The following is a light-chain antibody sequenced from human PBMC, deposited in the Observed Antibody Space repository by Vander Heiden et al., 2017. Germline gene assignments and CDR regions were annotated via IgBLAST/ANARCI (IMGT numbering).Light chain of an antibody. V-gene: IGLV3-25*03. CDR3: QSADSSDIYVV. Sequence: SYELTQPPSVSVSPGQTARLSCSGDALPNQYAYWYQQRPGQAPILVIYKDTERPSGIPERFSGSSSGTTATLTISGVQAEDEADYYCQSADSSDIYVVFGGGTKLTVL. CDR2: KDT. J-gene: IGLJ2*01. CDR1: ALPNQY.